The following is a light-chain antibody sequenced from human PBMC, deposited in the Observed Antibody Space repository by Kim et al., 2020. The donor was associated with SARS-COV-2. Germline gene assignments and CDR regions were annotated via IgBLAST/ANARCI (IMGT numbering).Light chain of an antibody. CDR3: SSYTSSSTWV. CDR2: DVS. CDR1: SSDVGAYDY. J-gene: IGLJ3*02. V-gene: IGLV2-14*03. Sequence: QSALTQPASVSGSPGQSITISCTGTSSDVGAYDYLSWYQQHPGKAPTLMIYDVSERPSGVSYRFFGSKSGNTASLTISGLRAEDEADYYCSSYTSSSTWVFGGGTKLTVL.